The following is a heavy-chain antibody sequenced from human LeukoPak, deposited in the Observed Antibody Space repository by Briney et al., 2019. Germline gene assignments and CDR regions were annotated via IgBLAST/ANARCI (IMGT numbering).Heavy chain of an antibody. CDR1: GYTFTSYG. CDR2: ISAYNGNT. V-gene: IGHV1-18*01. J-gene: IGHJ4*02. Sequence: ASVKVSCKASGYTFTSYGISWVRQAPGQGLEWMGWISAYNGNTNYAQKLQGRVTMTTDTSTSTAYMELRSLRSDDTAVYYCAREERTFGGVIVIPYFGYWGQGTLVTVSS. CDR3: AREERTFGGVIVIPYFGY. D-gene: IGHD3-16*02.